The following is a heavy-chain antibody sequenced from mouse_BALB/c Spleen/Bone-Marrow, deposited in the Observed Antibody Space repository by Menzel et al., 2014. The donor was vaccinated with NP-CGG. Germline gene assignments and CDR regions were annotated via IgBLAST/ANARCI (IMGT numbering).Heavy chain of an antibody. CDR1: GFSLRGHG. V-gene: IGHV2-6-7*01. J-gene: IGHJ4*01. CDR3: AREGYGSWPMEY. CDR2: ILGDGNT. Sequence: QVQLQQSGPGLVAPSQSLSITCTVSGFSLRGHGVNWVRQPPGKGLEWLGKILGDGNTDYNSVLKSRLSISKDNPKSQVFLKMNSLQTDDTGRYYCAREGYGSWPMEYWGQGTSVTVSS. D-gene: IGHD2-10*02.